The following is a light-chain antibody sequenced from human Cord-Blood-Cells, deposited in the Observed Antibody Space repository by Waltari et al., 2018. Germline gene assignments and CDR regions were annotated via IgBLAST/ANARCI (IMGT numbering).Light chain of an antibody. Sequence: QSALTQPASVSGSPGQSITIPCTGTSSDVGSSNLVSRYQQHPGKAPKLMIYEGSKRPSGVSNRFSGSKSGNTASLTISGLQAEDEADYYCCSYAGSSTYVVFGGGTKLTVL. CDR3: CSYAGSSTYVV. J-gene: IGLJ2*01. CDR2: EGS. V-gene: IGLV2-23*01. CDR1: SSDVGSSNL.